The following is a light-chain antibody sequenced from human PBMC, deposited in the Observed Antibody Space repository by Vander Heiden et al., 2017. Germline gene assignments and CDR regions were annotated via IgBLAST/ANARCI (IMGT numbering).Light chain of an antibody. CDR1: QDISNY. Sequence: DIQMTQSPSSLSASVGDRVTITCQASQDISNYLNWYQQKPGKAPKLLIYDASNLETGVPSRFSGSGSGTDFTFTISSLQSEDIATYYCKQYDNLLFTFGPGTKVDIK. CDR3: KQYDNLLFT. V-gene: IGKV1-33*01. J-gene: IGKJ3*01. CDR2: DAS.